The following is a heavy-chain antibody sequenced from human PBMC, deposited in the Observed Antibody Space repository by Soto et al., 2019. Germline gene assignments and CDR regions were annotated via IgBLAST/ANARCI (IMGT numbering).Heavy chain of an antibody. CDR3: ARDLSRSSWHTENWFDP. CDR1: GYTFTSYG. D-gene: IGHD6-13*01. Sequence: ASVKVSCKASGYTFTSYGISWVRQAPGQGLEWMGWISAYNGNTNYAQKLQGRVTMTTDTSTSTAYMELRSLRSDDTAVYYCARDLSRSSWHTENWFDPWGQGTLVTVSS. V-gene: IGHV1-18*01. CDR2: ISAYNGNT. J-gene: IGHJ5*02.